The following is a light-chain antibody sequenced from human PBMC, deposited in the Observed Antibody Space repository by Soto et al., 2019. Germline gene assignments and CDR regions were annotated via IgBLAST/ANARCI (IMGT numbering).Light chain of an antibody. V-gene: IGKV1-39*01. Sequence: DIEMTRSPSSLSASVGDIFTISFLASQSISSYLNWYQQKPGKAPKLLIYAASSLQSGVPSRFSGSGSGTDFTLTISSLQPEDFATYYCQQSYSTPFTFGPGTKVDI. CDR3: QQSYSTPFT. CDR1: QSISSY. J-gene: IGKJ3*01. CDR2: AAS.